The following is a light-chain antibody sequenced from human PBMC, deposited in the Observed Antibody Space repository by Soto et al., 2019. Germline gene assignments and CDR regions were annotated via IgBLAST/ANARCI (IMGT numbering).Light chain of an antibody. J-gene: IGLJ2*01. CDR3: CSYAGSTTFVV. CDR2: EGD. V-gene: IGLV2-23*03. CDR1: TSDVGSYNL. Sequence: QSALTQPASVSGSPGQSITISCTGTTSDVGSYNLVSWYQQHPGKAPKLMIYEGDKRPSGVSDRFSGSKSGNTAYLTISGLQAEDEAEYYCCSYAGSTTFVVFGGGTKLTVL.